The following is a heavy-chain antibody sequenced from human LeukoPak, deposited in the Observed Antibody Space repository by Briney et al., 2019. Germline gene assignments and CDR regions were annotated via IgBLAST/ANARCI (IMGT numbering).Heavy chain of an antibody. J-gene: IGHJ6*03. CDR3: ATTQYSSTPYYYYMDV. V-gene: IGHV1-24*01. CDR1: GYTLTEVA. Sequence: ASVKVSCKVSGYTLTEVAMHWVRQAPGKGLEWMGGLDPEDGETVYARKFQGRVTMTEDTSTDTAYMELSSLRSEDTAVYYCATTQYSSTPYYYYMDVWGKGTTVTVSS. CDR2: LDPEDGET. D-gene: IGHD2/OR15-2a*01.